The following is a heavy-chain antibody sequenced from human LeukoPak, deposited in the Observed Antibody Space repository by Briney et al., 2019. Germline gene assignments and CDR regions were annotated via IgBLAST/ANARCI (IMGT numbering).Heavy chain of an antibody. CDR3: ARVQYYYDSSGYYYNNWFDP. Sequence: PSETLSLTCTVSGGSISSYYWSWIRQPPGKGLEWSGYIYYSGSTNYNPSLKSRVTTSVDTSKNQFSLKLSSVTAADTAVYYCARVQYYYDSSGYYYNNWFDPWGQGTLVTVSS. CDR1: GGSISSYY. V-gene: IGHV4-59*01. D-gene: IGHD3-22*01. J-gene: IGHJ5*02. CDR2: IYYSGST.